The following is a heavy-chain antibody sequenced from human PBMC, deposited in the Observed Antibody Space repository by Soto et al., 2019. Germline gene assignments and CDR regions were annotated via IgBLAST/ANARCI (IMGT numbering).Heavy chain of an antibody. CDR3: ARGNGGYWFDP. J-gene: IGHJ5*02. CDR2: IYYSGST. Sequence: QVQLQESGPGLVKPSQTLSLTCTVSGGSISSGDYYWSCIRQPPGKGLEWIGYIYYSGSTYYNPALKSRVTVSVDMSKNQFSLKLSSVTAADTAVYYCARGNGGYWFDPWGQGTLVTVSS. V-gene: IGHV4-30-4*01. CDR1: GGSISSGDYY. D-gene: IGHD1-1*01.